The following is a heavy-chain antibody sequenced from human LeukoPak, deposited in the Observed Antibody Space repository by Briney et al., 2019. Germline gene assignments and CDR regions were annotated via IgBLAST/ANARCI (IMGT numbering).Heavy chain of an antibody. Sequence: PSEILSLTCAVYGGTFSGSYWTWIRQPPGRGLEWIGEINHSGSANYNPSLKSRLTMSVDTSKSQFSLQLNSVTAADTAVYYRARVQTRDRRVVSGVIHLSYYFDYWGQGTLVTVSS. CDR2: INHSGSA. J-gene: IGHJ4*02. CDR1: GGTFSGSY. D-gene: IGHD3-10*01. V-gene: IGHV4-34*01. CDR3: ARVQTRDRRVVSGVIHLSYYFDY.